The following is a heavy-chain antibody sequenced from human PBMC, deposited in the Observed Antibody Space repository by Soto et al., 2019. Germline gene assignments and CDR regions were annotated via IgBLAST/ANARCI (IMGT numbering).Heavy chain of an antibody. CDR3: PRAIKRWAVHYYFAY. D-gene: IGHD5-12*01. V-gene: IGHV1-69*06. Sequence: QVVLLQSGAEVKGPASSVRVSCKVSGSTFNNFAFSWVRQAPGHGPEWMGGIVVISNTADYSRRFQDRVTINEDTSTSTLYMELGGLTFEYTAVYYCPRAIKRWAVHYYFAYSGQGTLVTVSS. CDR1: GSTFNNFA. J-gene: IGHJ4*02. CDR2: IVVISNTA.